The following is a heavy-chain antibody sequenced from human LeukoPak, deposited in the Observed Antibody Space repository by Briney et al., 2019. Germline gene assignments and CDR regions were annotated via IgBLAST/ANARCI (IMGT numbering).Heavy chain of an antibody. CDR1: VYSISSGYY. Sequence: PAETLSLTCAVSVYSISSGYYWGWIRQPPGQGLEWIGNIYHSGSTYYNPSLKSRVTISVDTSKNQFSLKLSSVTAADTAVYYCARLPLDGDYDYWGQGTLVTVSS. CDR3: ARLPLDGDYDY. CDR2: IYHSGST. V-gene: IGHV4-38-2*01. J-gene: IGHJ4*02. D-gene: IGHD4-17*01.